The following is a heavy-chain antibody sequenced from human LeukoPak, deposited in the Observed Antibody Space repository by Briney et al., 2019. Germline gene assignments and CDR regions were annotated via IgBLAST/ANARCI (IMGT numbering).Heavy chain of an antibody. J-gene: IGHJ3*02. D-gene: IGHD4-23*01. CDR2: IYTSGST. Sequence: PSQTLSLTCTVSGGSISSGSYYWSWIRQPAGKGLEWIGRIYTSGSTNYNPSLKSRVTISVDTSKDQFSLKLSSVTAADTAVYYCARHVKASGNSAFDIWGQGTMVTVSS. V-gene: IGHV4-61*02. CDR1: GGSISSGSYY. CDR3: ARHVKASGNSAFDI.